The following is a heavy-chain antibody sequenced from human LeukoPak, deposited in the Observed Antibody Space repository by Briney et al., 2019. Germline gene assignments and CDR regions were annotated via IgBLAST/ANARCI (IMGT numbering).Heavy chain of an antibody. CDR3: VRENHGSFDY. CDR1: GFTLSSSW. Sequence: GGSLRLSCEASGFTLSSSWMHWVRQAPGKGLVWVSCISSSSTYIYYSDSVRGRFAISRDNAKNSLYLQMNSLRAEDTAVYYCVRENHGSFDYWGQGSLVTVSS. V-gene: IGHV3-21*01. J-gene: IGHJ4*02. D-gene: IGHD1-14*01. CDR2: ISSSSTYI.